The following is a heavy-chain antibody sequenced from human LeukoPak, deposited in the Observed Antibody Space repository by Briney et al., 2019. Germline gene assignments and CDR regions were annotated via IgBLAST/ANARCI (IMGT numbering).Heavy chain of an antibody. V-gene: IGHV3-13*01. CDR3: ARGSPWSYYYMDV. Sequence: GGSLRLSCTAFGFDFSNFDFHWVRQLRGKGLEWVSHIDTAGGTYYPGSVKGRFTISRANAKKSLYLQMHNLRVGDTALYFCARGSPWSYYYMDVWGVGTAVSVS. CDR2: IDTAGGT. D-gene: IGHD3-3*01. J-gene: IGHJ6*03. CDR1: GFDFSNFD.